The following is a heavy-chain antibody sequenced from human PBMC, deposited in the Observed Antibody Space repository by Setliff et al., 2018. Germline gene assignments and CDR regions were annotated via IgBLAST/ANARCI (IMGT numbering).Heavy chain of an antibody. CDR2: IYTSGST. CDR1: GDSISGAGYY. D-gene: IGHD5-18*01. V-gene: IGHV4-61*02. CDR3: ARGGYSYGLGGFPLDY. Sequence: PSETLSLTCSVSGDSISGAGYYCSWIRQPAGKGLEWIGRIYTSGSTNYNPSLKSRVTISVDTSKNQFSLKLSSVTAADTAVYYCARGGYSYGLGGFPLDYWGQGTLVTVSS. J-gene: IGHJ4*02.